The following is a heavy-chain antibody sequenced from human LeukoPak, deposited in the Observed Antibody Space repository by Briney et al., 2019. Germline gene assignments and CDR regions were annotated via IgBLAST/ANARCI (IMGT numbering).Heavy chain of an antibody. Sequence: SGGSLRLSCAASGFTFDDYAMHWVRQAPGKGLERVSGISWNSGSIGYADSVKGRFTISRDNAKNSLYLQMNSLRAEDMALYYCAKGLRGVVVTGAFDIWGQGTMVTVSS. J-gene: IGHJ3*02. D-gene: IGHD2-21*02. V-gene: IGHV3-9*03. CDR3: AKGLRGVVVTGAFDI. CDR2: ISWNSGSI. CDR1: GFTFDDYA.